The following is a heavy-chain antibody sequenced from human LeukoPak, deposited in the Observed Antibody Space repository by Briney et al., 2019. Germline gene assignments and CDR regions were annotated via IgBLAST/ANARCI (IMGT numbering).Heavy chain of an antibody. Sequence: ASVKVSCKASGYTFTSYDINWVRQATGQGLEWMGWMNPNSGNTGYAQKFQGRVTMTRNTSISTAYMELSSLRSEDTAVYYCARAGTISYYDSSGYSVSDYWGQGTLVTVSS. V-gene: IGHV1-8*01. CDR1: GYTFTSYD. D-gene: IGHD3-22*01. CDR3: ARAGTISYYDSSGYSVSDY. J-gene: IGHJ4*02. CDR2: MNPNSGNT.